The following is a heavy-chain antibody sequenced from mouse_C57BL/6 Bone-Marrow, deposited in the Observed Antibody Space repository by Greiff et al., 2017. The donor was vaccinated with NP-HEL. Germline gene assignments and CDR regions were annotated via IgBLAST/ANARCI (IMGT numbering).Heavy chain of an antibody. J-gene: IGHJ2*01. Sequence: EVQLQQSGAELVRPGASVKLSCTASGFNIKDDYMHWVKQRPEQGLEWIGWIDPENGDTEYASKFQGKATITADTSSNTAYLQLSSLTSEDTAVYYCTTRLGRGSAYWGQGTTLTVSS. CDR2: IDPENGDT. CDR3: TTRLGRGSAY. CDR1: GFNIKDDY. V-gene: IGHV14-4*01. D-gene: IGHD4-1*01.